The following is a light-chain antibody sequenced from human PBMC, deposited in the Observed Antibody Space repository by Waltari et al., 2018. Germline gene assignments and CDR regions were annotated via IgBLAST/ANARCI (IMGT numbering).Light chain of an antibody. Sequence: DIVMTQSPDSLAVSLGERATINCKSSQSVLYSSNNKNYLAWYQQKPGQPPKLLLYWASTRESGVPDRFTGSGSGTDFTLTISSLQAEDVAVYYCQQYYSGPFTFGQGTRLEIK. CDR3: QQYYSGPFT. J-gene: IGKJ5*01. CDR1: QSVLYSSNNKNY. V-gene: IGKV4-1*01. CDR2: WAS.